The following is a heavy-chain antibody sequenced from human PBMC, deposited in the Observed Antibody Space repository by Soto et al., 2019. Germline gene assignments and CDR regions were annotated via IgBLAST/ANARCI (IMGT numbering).Heavy chain of an antibody. CDR3: VRSVPAATWQYSGMDV. J-gene: IGHJ6*02. CDR2: IYHSGTF. CDR1: GDSFSSSSC. Sequence: QVRLQESGPGQVEPSGTLSLTCAVSGDSFSSSSCCSWFRQAPGKGLEWIGEIYHSGTFNYNPSLASRVSVSVDKSRNQLSLNLKSVTAADTAVYYCVRSVPAATWQYSGMDVWGQGTTVTVSS. D-gene: IGHD2-2*01. V-gene: IGHV4-4*02.